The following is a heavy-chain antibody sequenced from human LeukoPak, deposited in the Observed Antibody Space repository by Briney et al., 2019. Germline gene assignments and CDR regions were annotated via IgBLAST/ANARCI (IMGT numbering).Heavy chain of an antibody. CDR3: AKRRGLELTYYYHMDV. Sequence: QSGGSLRLSCAASGFTFSSYAVSWVRQAPGKGLEWVSVISGSGGSTYYADSVKGRFTISRDNSKNTLYLQMNSLRADDTAVYYCAKRRGLELTYYYHMDVWGKGTTVTVSS. V-gene: IGHV3-23*01. D-gene: IGHD1-7*01. CDR2: ISGSGGST. J-gene: IGHJ6*03. CDR1: GFTFSSYA.